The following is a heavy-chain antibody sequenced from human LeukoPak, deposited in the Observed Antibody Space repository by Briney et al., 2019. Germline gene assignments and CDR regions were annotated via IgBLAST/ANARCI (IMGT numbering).Heavy chain of an antibody. Sequence: SETLSLTCTVSGGSISSYHWSWFRQAPGKGLEWIGYIYYSGSTNYNPSLKSRVTISVDTSKNQFSLKLSSVTAADTAVYYCARNKFDAFDIWGQGTMVTVSS. CDR1: GGSISSYH. CDR2: IYYSGST. D-gene: IGHD2/OR15-2a*01. J-gene: IGHJ3*02. CDR3: ARNKFDAFDI. V-gene: IGHV4-59*01.